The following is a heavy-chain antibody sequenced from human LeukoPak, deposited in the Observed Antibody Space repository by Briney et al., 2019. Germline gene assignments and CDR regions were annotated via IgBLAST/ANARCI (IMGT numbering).Heavy chain of an antibody. D-gene: IGHD2-2*02. J-gene: IGHJ5*02. V-gene: IGHV4-61*05. CDR1: GGSISSSSYY. CDR2: IYYSGST. Sequence: SETLSLTCTVSGGSISSSSYYWGWIRQPPGKGLEWIGYIYYSGSTNYNPSLRSRVTISVDTSKNQFSLKLSSVTAADTAVYYCARVKRNCSSTSCYRWYNWFDPWGQGTLVTVSS. CDR3: ARVKRNCSSTSCYRWYNWFDP.